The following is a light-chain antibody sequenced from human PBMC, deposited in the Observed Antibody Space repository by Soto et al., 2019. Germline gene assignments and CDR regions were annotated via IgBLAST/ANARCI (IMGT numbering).Light chain of an antibody. Sequence: DIVLTQSPGTLSLSPGERATLSCRASQSVSSSYLAWYQQKPGQAPRLLIYGASSRATGIPDRFSGSGSGTDFTFTISRLEPEDFAVYYCQQYGGSPMHTFGQGTKLEIK. V-gene: IGKV3-20*01. J-gene: IGKJ2*01. CDR2: GAS. CDR1: QSVSSSY. CDR3: QQYGGSPMHT.